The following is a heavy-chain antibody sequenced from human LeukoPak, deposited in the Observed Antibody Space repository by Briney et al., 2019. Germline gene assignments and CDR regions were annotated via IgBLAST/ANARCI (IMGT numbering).Heavy chain of an antibody. CDR3: ARDWDGYNGIDY. J-gene: IGHJ4*02. CDR1: GYTFTSYG. Sequence: ASVKVSCKASGYTFTSYGLTWVRQAPGQGLEWMGWINAFNGNTNYAQKLQGGVTMTTDTSTSTAYMELRSLRSDDTAVYYCARDWDGYNGIDYWGQGTLVTVSS. CDR2: INAFNGNT. D-gene: IGHD5-24*01. V-gene: IGHV1-18*01.